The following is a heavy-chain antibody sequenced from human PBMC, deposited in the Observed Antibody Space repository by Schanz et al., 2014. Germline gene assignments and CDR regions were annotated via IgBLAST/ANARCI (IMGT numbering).Heavy chain of an antibody. CDR1: GFAFSSFA. Sequence: EVQLLESGGGLVQPGGSLRLSCAASGFAFSSFAMTWVRQAPGKGLEWVANIKKDGSEKYYVDSVKGRFTISRDNAKNTLDLQMNTLRAEDTAVYYCARKMKLGVYGGKGHDSLDIWGQGTMVTDSS. CDR2: IKKDGSEK. D-gene: IGHD4-17*01. J-gene: IGHJ3*02. V-gene: IGHV3-7*01. CDR3: ARKMKLGVYGGKGHDSLDI.